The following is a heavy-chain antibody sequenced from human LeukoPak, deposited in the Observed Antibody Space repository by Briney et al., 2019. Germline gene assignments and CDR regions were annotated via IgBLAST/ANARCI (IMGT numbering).Heavy chain of an antibody. V-gene: IGHV1-2*02. J-gene: IGHJ4*02. Sequence: GASVKVSCKASGYTFTGYYMHWVRQAPGQGLEWMGWINPNSGGTNYAQKFQGRVTITRDTSISTAYMELSRLRSDDTAVYYCARSSSSSWNFDYWGQGTLVTVSS. CDR1: GYTFTGYY. D-gene: IGHD6-13*01. CDR2: INPNSGGT. CDR3: ARSSSSSWNFDY.